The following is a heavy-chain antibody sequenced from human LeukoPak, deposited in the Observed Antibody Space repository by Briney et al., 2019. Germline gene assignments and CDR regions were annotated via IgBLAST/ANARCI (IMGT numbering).Heavy chain of an antibody. CDR2: IYYSGST. D-gene: IGHD6-19*01. J-gene: IGHJ6*02. Sequence: SSETLSLTCTVSGGSIRNYYWSWIRQPPGKGLEWIGYIYYSGSTNQNPSLKSRVTMSVDKSKNQFSLKLNSVTAADTAVYYCARENSSGWTDYGMGVWGQGTTVTVSS. V-gene: IGHV4-59*12. CDR1: GGSIRNYY. CDR3: ARENSSGWTDYGMGV.